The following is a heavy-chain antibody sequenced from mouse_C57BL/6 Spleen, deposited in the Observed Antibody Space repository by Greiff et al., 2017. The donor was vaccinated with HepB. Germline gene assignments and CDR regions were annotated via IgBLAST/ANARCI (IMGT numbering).Heavy chain of an antibody. D-gene: IGHD1-1*01. CDR1: GYSITSDY. J-gene: IGHJ1*03. CDR2: ISYSGST. CDR3: ARYDYGSSPGYFDV. Sequence: EVKLMESGPGLAKPSQTLSLTCSVTGYSITSDYWNWIRKFPGNKLEYMGYISYSGSTYYNPSRKSRISITRDTSKNQYYLQLNSVTTEDTATYYCARYDYGSSPGYFDVWGTGTTVTVSS. V-gene: IGHV3-8*01.